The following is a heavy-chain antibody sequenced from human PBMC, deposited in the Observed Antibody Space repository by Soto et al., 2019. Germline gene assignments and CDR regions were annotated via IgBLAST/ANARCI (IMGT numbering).Heavy chain of an antibody. D-gene: IGHD1-1*01. Sequence: PGGSLRLACAASGFSFNVYYMGWIRQAPGKGLEWVPLISTSGSSTDYADSVKGRFTISRDNAKNSLSLQMNSLRAEDTAVYYCANLAKNDHHYMDVWGKGTTVTVSS. CDR2: ISTSGSST. J-gene: IGHJ6*03. CDR3: ANLAKNDHHYMDV. CDR1: GFSFNVYY. V-gene: IGHV3-11*01.